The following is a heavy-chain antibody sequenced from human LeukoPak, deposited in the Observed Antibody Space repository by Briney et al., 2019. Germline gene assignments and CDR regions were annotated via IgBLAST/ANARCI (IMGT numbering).Heavy chain of an antibody. CDR1: GFSLSTSGMC. J-gene: IGHJ6*02. Sequence: SGPTLVNPTQTLTLTCTLSGFSLSTSGMCVSWIRQPPGKALEWLALIDWDDDKYYSTSLKTRLTISKDTSKNQVVLTMTSMDPVDTATYYCARIPPGFYYYGMDVWGQGTTVTVSS. CDR2: IDWDDDK. CDR3: ARIPPGFYYYGMDV. V-gene: IGHV2-70*01.